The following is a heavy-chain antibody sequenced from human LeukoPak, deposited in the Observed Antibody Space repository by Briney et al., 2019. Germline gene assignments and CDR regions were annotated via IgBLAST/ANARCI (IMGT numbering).Heavy chain of an antibody. V-gene: IGHV4-59*08. Sequence: SETLSLTCTVSGGSISNYFWSCIRQPPGEGLEWIGYVYYSGSTNYNPSLKSRVTISVETSKNQFSLNLSSVTAADTAVYYCARRAGTGGRDYFDYWGQGTLVTVSS. J-gene: IGHJ4*02. CDR1: GGSISNYF. CDR3: ARRAGTGGRDYFDY. CDR2: VYYSGST. D-gene: IGHD3/OR15-3a*01.